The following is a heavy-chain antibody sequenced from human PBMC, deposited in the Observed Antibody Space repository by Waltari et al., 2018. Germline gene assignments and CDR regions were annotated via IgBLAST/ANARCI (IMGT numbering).Heavy chain of an antibody. J-gene: IGHJ4*02. CDR3: ARKGRASSDPFDH. V-gene: IGHV1-2*02. CDR1: RYSFTTLN. Sequence: QVHLAQSGTEVKNAGSSVTASCKTSRYSFTTLNVHWVRQAPGQGLEWMGWINPDSGGTLYAQNFQGRVTMTRDTSVTTVYMELTSLKSDDTAVYSCARKGRASSDPFDHWGQGTLVTVSS. CDR2: INPDSGGT. D-gene: IGHD3-10*01.